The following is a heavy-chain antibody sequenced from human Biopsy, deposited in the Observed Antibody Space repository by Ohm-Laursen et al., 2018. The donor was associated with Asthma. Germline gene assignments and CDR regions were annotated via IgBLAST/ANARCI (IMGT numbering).Heavy chain of an antibody. V-gene: IGHV3-30*18. J-gene: IGHJ4*02. D-gene: IGHD5-18*01. Sequence: SLRLSCTASGITFSSSGMHWVRQAPGKGLEWVAFISMDGNVKNYADSVKGRFTISRDNSKTTVYLQMDSLRAEDTAVYFGAKDKGRNSIDYWGQGTPVTVSS. CDR3: AKDKGRNSIDY. CDR1: GITFSSSG. CDR2: ISMDGNVK.